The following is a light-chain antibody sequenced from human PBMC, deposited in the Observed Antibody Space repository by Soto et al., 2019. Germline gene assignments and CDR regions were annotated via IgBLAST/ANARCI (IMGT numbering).Light chain of an antibody. CDR2: GAS. V-gene: IGKV3-15*01. CDR3: QQYNNWPMYT. J-gene: IGKJ2*01. CDR1: QSVSSN. Sequence: EIVMTQSPATLSVSPGERATLSCRASQSVSSNLAWYQQKPGQARRLLIYGASTKATGLPARFSGSGSGTAFTLTISSLQSEDFAVYYCQQYNNWPMYTFGQGTKLEIK.